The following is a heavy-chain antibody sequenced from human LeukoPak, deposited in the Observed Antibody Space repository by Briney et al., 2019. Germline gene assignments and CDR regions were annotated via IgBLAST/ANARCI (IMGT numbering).Heavy chain of an antibody. V-gene: IGHV4-39*01. CDR3: ARLERGRWLFGY. Sequence: SETLSLTCTVSGGSISSSSYYWGWIRQPPGKGLEWIGSIYYSGSTYYNPSLKSRVTIPVDTSKNQFSLKLSSVTAADTAVYYCARLERGRWLFGYWGQGTLVTVSS. D-gene: IGHD3-22*01. J-gene: IGHJ4*02. CDR2: IYYSGST. CDR1: GGSISSSSYY.